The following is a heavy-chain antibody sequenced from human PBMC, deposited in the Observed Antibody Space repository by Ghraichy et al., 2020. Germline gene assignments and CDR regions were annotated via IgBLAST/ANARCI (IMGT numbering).Heavy chain of an antibody. J-gene: IGHJ4*02. D-gene: IGHD6-6*01. V-gene: IGHV4-61*01. CDR2: IYYSGTT. Sequence: EPLNISCTVSGGSVSSATYYWSWVRQPPGKGLEWIGNIYYSGTTNYNPSLKSRVTISVDTSKNQFSLKVNSVTPADTAVYYCARELGGASRPLDYWGQGTLVTVSS. CDR3: ARELGGASRPLDY. CDR1: GGSVSSATYY.